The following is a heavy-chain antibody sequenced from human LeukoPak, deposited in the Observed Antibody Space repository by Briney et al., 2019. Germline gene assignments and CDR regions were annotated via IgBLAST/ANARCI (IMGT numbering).Heavy chain of an antibody. V-gene: IGHV3-33*01. Sequence: PGRSLRLSCAASGFTFSSYGMHWVRQAPGKGLEWVAVIWFDGSNKYYADSVKGRFTISRDNSKNTLYLQMNSLRAEDTAVYYCAREGLVLRYFDWLSYWGQGTLVTVSS. CDR2: IWFDGSNK. D-gene: IGHD3-9*01. CDR1: GFTFSSYG. J-gene: IGHJ4*02. CDR3: AREGLVLRYFDWLSY.